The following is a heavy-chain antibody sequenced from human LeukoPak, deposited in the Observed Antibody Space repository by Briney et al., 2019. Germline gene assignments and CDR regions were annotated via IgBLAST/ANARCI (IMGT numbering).Heavy chain of an antibody. J-gene: IGHJ4*02. CDR1: GFTFDDYA. Sequence: GGSLRLSCAASGFTFDDYAMHWVRQAPGKGLEWVSGISWNSGSIGYVDSVKGRFTISRDNAKNSLYLQMNSLRAEDTAVYYCARDSSGWYGGRSDYWGQGTLVTVSS. D-gene: IGHD6-19*01. CDR3: ARDSSGWYGGRSDY. CDR2: ISWNSGSI. V-gene: IGHV3-9*01.